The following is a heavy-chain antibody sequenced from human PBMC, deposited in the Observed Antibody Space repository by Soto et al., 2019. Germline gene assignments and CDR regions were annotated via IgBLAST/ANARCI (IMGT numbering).Heavy chain of an antibody. J-gene: IGHJ6*03. CDR3: AKDLRHKDCSSTSCLV. CDR2: ISGSGGST. D-gene: IGHD2-2*01. Sequence: GGSLRLSCAASGFTFSSYAMSWVRQAPGKGLEWVSAISGSGGSTYYADSVKGRFTISRDNSKNTLYLQMNSLRAEDTAVYYCAKDLRHKDCSSTSCLVWGKGTTVTVSS. CDR1: GFTFSSYA. V-gene: IGHV3-23*01.